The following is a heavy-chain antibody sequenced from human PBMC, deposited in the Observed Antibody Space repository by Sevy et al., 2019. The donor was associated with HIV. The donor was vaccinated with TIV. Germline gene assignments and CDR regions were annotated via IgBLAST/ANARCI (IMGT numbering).Heavy chain of an antibody. D-gene: IGHD2-15*01. Sequence: GGSLRLSFAASGFTFSSYNMNWVRQPPGKGLEWVSSISSSSNYITYADSVKGRFTISRDNAKNSLYLEMNTLRAEDTAVYYCARVVAYCSGGTCFPGYYYGMDVWGQGTTVTVSS. J-gene: IGHJ6*02. CDR2: ISSSSNYI. CDR3: ARVVAYCSGGTCFPGYYYGMDV. CDR1: GFTFSSYN. V-gene: IGHV3-21*01.